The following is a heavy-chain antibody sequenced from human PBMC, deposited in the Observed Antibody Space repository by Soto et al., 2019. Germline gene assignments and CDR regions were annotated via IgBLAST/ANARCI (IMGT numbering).Heavy chain of an antibody. CDR2: ISSSSSYI. J-gene: IGHJ4*02. V-gene: IGHV3-21*01. CDR3: ARDLASWSRSFDY. CDR1: GFTFSSYS. D-gene: IGHD1-26*01. Sequence: GGSLRLSCAASGFTFSSYSMNWVRQAPGKGLEWVSSISSSSSYIYYADSVKGRFTISRDNAKNSLYLQMNSLRAEDTAVYYCARDLASWSRSFDYWGQGTLVTVSS.